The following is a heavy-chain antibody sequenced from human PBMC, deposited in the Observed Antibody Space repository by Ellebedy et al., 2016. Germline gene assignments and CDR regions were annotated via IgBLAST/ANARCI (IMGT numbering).Heavy chain of an antibody. CDR1: GGSFSGYY. D-gene: IGHD3-3*01. Sequence: SETLSLTCAVNGGSFSGYYWTWIRQPPGKGLEWIGEINHSGSTHYKPSLKSRVTISVDTSKNQFSLKLSSVTAADTAVYYCARTYYDFWSGFSAPYYFDYWGQGTLVTVSS. CDR3: ARTYYDFWSGFSAPYYFDY. V-gene: IGHV4-34*01. CDR2: INHSGST. J-gene: IGHJ4*02.